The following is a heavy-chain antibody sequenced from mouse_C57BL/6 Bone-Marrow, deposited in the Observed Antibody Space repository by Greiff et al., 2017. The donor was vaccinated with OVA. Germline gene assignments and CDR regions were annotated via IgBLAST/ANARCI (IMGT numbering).Heavy chain of an antibody. D-gene: IGHD1-1*01. CDR3: ARGYGSSSSYAMDY. V-gene: IGHV1-69*01. J-gene: IGHJ4*01. Sequence: QVQLQQPGAELVMPGASVKLSCKASGYTFTSYWMHWVKQRPGQGLEWIGEIDPSDSYPNYNQKFKGKSTLTVDKSSSTAYMQLSSLTSEDAAVYYCARGYGSSSSYAMDYWGQGTSVTVSS. CDR1: GYTFTSYW. CDR2: IDPSDSYP.